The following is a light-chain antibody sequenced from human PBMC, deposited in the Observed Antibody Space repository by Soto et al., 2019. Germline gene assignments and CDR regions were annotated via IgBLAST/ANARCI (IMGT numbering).Light chain of an antibody. CDR1: QSVSSN. CDR2: GAS. V-gene: IGKV3D-15*01. Sequence: EIVMAHSPATLSVSPGERATLSCRASQSVSSNLAWYQQKPGQAPSLLFFGASIRATGIPDRFSGSGSGTDFTLTISRLQPEDFAVYYCQQDYNFPWTFGQGTKVDIK. J-gene: IGKJ1*01. CDR3: QQDYNFPWT.